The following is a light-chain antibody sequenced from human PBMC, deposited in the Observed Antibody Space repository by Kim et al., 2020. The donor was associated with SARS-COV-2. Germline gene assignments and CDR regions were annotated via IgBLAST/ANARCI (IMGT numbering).Light chain of an antibody. J-gene: IGLJ3*02. CDR1: SGSIASSY. V-gene: IGLV6-57*03. CDR2: DDN. CDR3: QSYVSSNRV. Sequence: NFMLTHPHSVSESPGKTVTISCTRSSGSIASSYVQWYQRRPGNAPITMIYDDNQKLSGVPDRFSGSIDSSSNSASLTISGLNTEEEADYYGQSYVSSNRVFGGGTQLTVL.